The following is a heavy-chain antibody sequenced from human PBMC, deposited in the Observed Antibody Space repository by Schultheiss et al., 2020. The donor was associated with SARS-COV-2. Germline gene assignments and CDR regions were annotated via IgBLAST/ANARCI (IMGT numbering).Heavy chain of an antibody. J-gene: IGHJ6*02. CDR1: GGSSSGYS. CDR2: IYHSGST. CDR3: ARLITRYSGSYYYYYGMDV. Sequence: SQTLSLTCAVYGGSSSGYSWSWIRQPPGKGLEWIGSIYHSGSTYYNPSLKSRVTMSVDTSKNQFSLKLSSVTAADTAVYYCARLITRYSGSYYYYYGMDVWGQGTTVTVSS. V-gene: IGHV4-34*01. D-gene: IGHD1-26*01.